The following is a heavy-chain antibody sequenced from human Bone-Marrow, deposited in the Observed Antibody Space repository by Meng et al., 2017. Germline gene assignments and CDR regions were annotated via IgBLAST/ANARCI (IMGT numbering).Heavy chain of an antibody. V-gene: IGHV4-34*01. CDR2: INHSGST. CDR3: ARGLRAARPLLFGY. Sequence: QVQLQQGGAGLLKPSETLSLTCAVYGGSFSGYYWSWIRQPPGKGLEWIGEINHSGSTNYNPSLKSRVTISVDTSKNQFSLKLSSVTAADTAVYYCARGLRAARPLLFGYWGQGTPVTVSS. CDR1: GGSFSGYY. D-gene: IGHD6-6*01. J-gene: IGHJ4*02.